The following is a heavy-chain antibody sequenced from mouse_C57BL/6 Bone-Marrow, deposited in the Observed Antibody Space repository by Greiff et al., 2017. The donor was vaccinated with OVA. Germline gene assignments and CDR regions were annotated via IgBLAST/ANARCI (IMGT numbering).Heavy chain of an antibody. D-gene: IGHD1-1*01. J-gene: IGHJ2*01. Sequence: EVKLVESGPGLVKPSQSLSLTCSVTGYSITSGYYWNWIRQFPGNKLEWMGYISYDGSNNYNPSLKNRISITRDTSKNQFFLKLNSVTTEDTATYYCASGNFYYGYYFDYWGQGTTLTVSS. V-gene: IGHV3-6*01. CDR1: GYSITSGYY. CDR2: ISYDGSN. CDR3: ASGNFYYGYYFDY.